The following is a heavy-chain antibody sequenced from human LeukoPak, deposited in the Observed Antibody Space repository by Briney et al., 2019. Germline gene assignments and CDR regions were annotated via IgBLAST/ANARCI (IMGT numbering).Heavy chain of an antibody. CDR3: AKDIAWGYDSSCYYGAFDI. CDR2: ISWDSGSI. Sequence: PGRSLRLSCAASGFTFDDYAMHWVRQAPGKGLEWVSAISWDSGSIGYADSVKGRFTISRDNAKNSLYLQMNTLRAEDTALYYCAKDIAWGYDSSCYYGAFDIWGQGTMVTVSS. V-gene: IGHV3-9*01. D-gene: IGHD3-22*01. CDR1: GFTFDDYA. J-gene: IGHJ3*02.